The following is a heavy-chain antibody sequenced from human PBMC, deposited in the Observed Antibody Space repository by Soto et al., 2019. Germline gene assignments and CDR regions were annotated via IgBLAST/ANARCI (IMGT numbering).Heavy chain of an antibody. V-gene: IGHV4-39*01. CDR1: GGSISSSSYF. D-gene: IGHD5-12*01. CDR3: ASVPRRATWFDY. CDR2: IYYSAST. J-gene: IGHJ4*02. Sequence: QLQLQESGPGLVKPSGTLSLTCTVSGGSISSSSYFWVWIRQPPGKGLEWIGSIYYSASTYYNPSLNSPVTISVDTSKSPVSVTLSSVTASDTAVYYCASVPRRATWFDYWGQGTMVTVSS.